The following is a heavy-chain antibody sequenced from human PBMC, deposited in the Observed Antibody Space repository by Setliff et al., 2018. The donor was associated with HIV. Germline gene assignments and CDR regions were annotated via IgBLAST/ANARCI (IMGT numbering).Heavy chain of an antibody. CDR2: ISTYNGNT. D-gene: IGHD4-17*01. CDR1: GYTFTTYG. Sequence: GASVKVSCKASGYTFTTYGITWVRQAPGQGLEWMGWISTYNGNTNYAQKFQGRVTMTEDTSTDTAYMELSSLRSEDTAVYYCAPNLYGDYGLGDYYYGMDVWGQGTTVTVSS. V-gene: IGHV1-18*01. J-gene: IGHJ6*02. CDR3: APNLYGDYGLGDYYYGMDV.